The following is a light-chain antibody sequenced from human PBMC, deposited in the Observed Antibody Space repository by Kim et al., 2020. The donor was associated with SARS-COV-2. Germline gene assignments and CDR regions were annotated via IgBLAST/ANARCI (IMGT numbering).Light chain of an antibody. V-gene: IGKV3-20*01. CDR1: QSVSSSY. Sequence: PLSLSPGERATRSCRASQSVSSSYLAWYQQKPGQAPRLLIYGASSRATGIPDRFSGSGSGTDFTLTISRLEPEDFAVYYCQQKRTFGQGTKVDIK. J-gene: IGKJ1*01. CDR3: QQKRT. CDR2: GAS.